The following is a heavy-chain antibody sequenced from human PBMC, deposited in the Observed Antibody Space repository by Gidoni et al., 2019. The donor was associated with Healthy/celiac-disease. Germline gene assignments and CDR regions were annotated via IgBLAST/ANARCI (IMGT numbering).Heavy chain of an antibody. CDR3: AKVRFKQQLVLLFDY. Sequence: QVQLVESGGGVVQPGRSLRLSCAASGFTFSSYGLPWVRQAPGKGLEWVAVISYDGSNKYYADSVKGRFTISRDNSKNTLYLQMNSLRAEDTAVYYCAKVRFKQQLVLLFDYWGQGTLVTVSS. D-gene: IGHD6-13*01. CDR2: ISYDGSNK. CDR1: GFTFSSYG. V-gene: IGHV3-30*18. J-gene: IGHJ4*02.